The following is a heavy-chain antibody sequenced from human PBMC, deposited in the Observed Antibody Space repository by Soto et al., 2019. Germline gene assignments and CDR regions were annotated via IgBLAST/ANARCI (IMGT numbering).Heavy chain of an antibody. D-gene: IGHD3-10*01. V-gene: IGHV3-30*18. Sequence: QSGGSLRLSCAASGFTFSSYGMHWVRQAPGKGLEWVAVISYDGSNKYYADSVKGRFTISRDNSKNTLYLQMNSLRAEDTAVYYCAKTLGFGELFCYYGMDVWGQGTTVTVSS. CDR3: AKTLGFGELFCYYGMDV. CDR2: ISYDGSNK. CDR1: GFTFSSYG. J-gene: IGHJ6*02.